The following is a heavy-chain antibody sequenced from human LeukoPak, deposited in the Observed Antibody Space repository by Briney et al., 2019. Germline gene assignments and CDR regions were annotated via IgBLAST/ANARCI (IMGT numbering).Heavy chain of an antibody. CDR3: ARGPTMDV. CDR2: IYYSGST. V-gene: IGHV4-39*07. Sequence: SETLSLTCTVSGGSISSSSYYWGWIRQPPGKGLEWIGSIYYSGSTYYNPSLKSRVTISVDTSKNQFSLKLSSVTAADTAVYYCARGPTMDVWGQGTTVTVSS. J-gene: IGHJ6*02. CDR1: GGSISSSSYY.